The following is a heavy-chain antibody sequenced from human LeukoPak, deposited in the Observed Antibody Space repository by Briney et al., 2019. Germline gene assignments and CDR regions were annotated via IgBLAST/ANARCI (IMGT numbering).Heavy chain of an antibody. CDR2: ISSSSTYI. CDR3: ARGIIVLMVYARPAVDAFDI. V-gene: IGHV3-21*01. Sequence: GGSLRLSCAASGFTFSSYTMNWVRQAPGKGLEWVSSISSSSTYIYYADSVKGRFTISRDNAKNSLYLQMNSLRAEDTAVYYCARGIIVLMVYARPAVDAFDIWGQGTMVTVSS. CDR1: GFTFSSYT. J-gene: IGHJ3*02. D-gene: IGHD2-8*01.